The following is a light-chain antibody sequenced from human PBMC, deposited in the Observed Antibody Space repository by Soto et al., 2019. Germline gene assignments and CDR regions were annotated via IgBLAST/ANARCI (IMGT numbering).Light chain of an antibody. J-gene: IGKJ4*01. V-gene: IGKV1-5*03. CDR1: QSISTW. CDR2: KAS. CDR3: QNYNDYPLT. Sequence: DLQMTQSPSTLSASIGDRVTITCRASQSISTWLAWYQQKPGQAPKVLIYKASNLETGVPSRFSGSGSGTEFTLTINSLQPDDFAAYYCQNYNDYPLTFGGGTKVEIK.